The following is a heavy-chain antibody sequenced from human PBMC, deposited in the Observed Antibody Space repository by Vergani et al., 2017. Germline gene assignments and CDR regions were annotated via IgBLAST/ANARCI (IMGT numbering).Heavy chain of an antibody. Sequence: EVQLVESGGGLVKPGGSLRLSCAGSGFTFSSYSMNWVRQAPGKGLEWVSSISSSSSYIYYTDSVKGRLTLSRDNAKNSLYLQMNSLGAEDTAVYYCASSIARRYLDYWGQGTLVTVSS. J-gene: IGHJ4*02. V-gene: IGHV3-21*01. CDR3: ASSIARRYLDY. CDR1: GFTFSSYS. CDR2: ISSSSSYI. D-gene: IGHD3-3*02.